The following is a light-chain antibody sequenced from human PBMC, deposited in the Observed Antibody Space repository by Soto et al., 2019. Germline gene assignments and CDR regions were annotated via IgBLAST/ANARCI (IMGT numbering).Light chain of an antibody. Sequence: EVVMTQSPATLSVSLGESATLSCRASQSVDGYLAWYQQKPGQAPRLLIYGASTRATGVTARFRGGGSGTEFTLTISSLQSEDSAVYYCQQYHKWPPITFGQGTRLVI. CDR2: GAS. J-gene: IGKJ5*01. CDR3: QQYHKWPPIT. V-gene: IGKV3-15*01. CDR1: QSVDGY.